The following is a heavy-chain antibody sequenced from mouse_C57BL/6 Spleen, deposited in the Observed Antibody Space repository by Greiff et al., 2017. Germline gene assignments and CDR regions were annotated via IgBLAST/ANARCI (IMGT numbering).Heavy chain of an antibody. CDR3: ARWRLRADYFDD. CDR1: GYTFPSYW. D-gene: IGHD2-4*01. Sequence: QVQLQQPGTELVKPGASVKLSCKASGYTFPSYWMHWVKQRPGQGLEWIGNINPSNGGTNYNEKFKSKATLTVDKSSSTAYMQLSSLTSEDSAVYYCARWRLRADYFDDWGQGTTLTVSS. V-gene: IGHV1-53*01. J-gene: IGHJ2*01. CDR2: INPSNGGT.